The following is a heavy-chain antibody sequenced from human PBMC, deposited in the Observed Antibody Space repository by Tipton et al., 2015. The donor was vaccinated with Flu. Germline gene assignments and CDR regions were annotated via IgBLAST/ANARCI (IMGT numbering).Heavy chain of an antibody. CDR2: ISGSGGST. V-gene: IGHV3-23*01. D-gene: IGHD1-26*01. J-gene: IGHJ4*02. Sequence: LSLTCTVSGGSISSYYWSWIRQPPGKGLEWVSAISGSGGSTYYADSVKGRFTISRDNSKNTLYLQMNSLRAEDTAVYYCANSQGLVGAFDYWGQGTLATVSS. CDR1: GGSISSYY. CDR3: ANSQGLVGAFDY.